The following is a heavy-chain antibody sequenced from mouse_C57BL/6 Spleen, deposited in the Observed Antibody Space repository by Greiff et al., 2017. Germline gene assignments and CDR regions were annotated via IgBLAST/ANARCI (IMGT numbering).Heavy chain of an antibody. D-gene: IGHD2-1*01. Sequence: EVQLVESGPGLVKPSQSLSLTCSVTGYSITSGYYWNWIRQFPGNKLEWMGYISYDGSNNYNPSLKNRISITRDTSKNQFFLKLNSVTTEDTATYYCARDYGNNWFAYWGQGTLVTVSA. J-gene: IGHJ3*01. CDR2: ISYDGSN. CDR3: ARDYGNNWFAY. CDR1: GYSITSGYY. V-gene: IGHV3-6*01.